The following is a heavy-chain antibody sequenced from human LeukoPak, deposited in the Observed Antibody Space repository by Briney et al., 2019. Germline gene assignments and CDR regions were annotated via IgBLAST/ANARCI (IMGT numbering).Heavy chain of an antibody. CDR3: AGVKGFGVVIRSDAFDI. D-gene: IGHD3-3*01. V-gene: IGHV4-34*01. CDR2: INHSGST. CDR1: GGSFSGYY. J-gene: IGHJ3*02. Sequence: SETLSLTCAVYGGSFSGYYWSWIRQPPGKGLEWIGEINHSGSTNYNPSLKSRVTISVDTSKNQFSLKLRSVTAADTAVYYCAGVKGFGVVIRSDAFDIWGQGTMVTVSS.